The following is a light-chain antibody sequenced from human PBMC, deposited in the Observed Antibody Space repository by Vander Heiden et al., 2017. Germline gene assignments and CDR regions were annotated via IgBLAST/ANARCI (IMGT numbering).Light chain of an antibody. CDR1: KLGDKY. CDR2: QDS. Sequence: SQLPPPPSVSLSPGQTASITCSGDKLGDKYACWYQQKPGQSPVLVIYQDSKRPSGIPERFSGSNSGNTATLTISGTQAMDEADYYCQAWDSSTGVFGGGTKLTVL. J-gene: IGLJ2*01. V-gene: IGLV3-1*01. CDR3: QAWDSSTGV.